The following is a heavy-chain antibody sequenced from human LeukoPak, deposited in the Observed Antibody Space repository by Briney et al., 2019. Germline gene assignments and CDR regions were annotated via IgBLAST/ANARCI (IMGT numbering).Heavy chain of an antibody. V-gene: IGHV3-53*01. CDR3: ARGVEPLAANTLAY. J-gene: IGHJ4*02. CDR1: GFTVITND. CDR2: LYSDGNT. Sequence: GGPLRLSCAASGFTVITNDMTWVRQAPGKGLEWVSVLYSDGNTKYADSVQGRFTISRDNSKDTLYLEMNSLSPDDTAVYYCARGVEPLAANTLAYWGQGTLVTVSS. D-gene: IGHD1-14*01.